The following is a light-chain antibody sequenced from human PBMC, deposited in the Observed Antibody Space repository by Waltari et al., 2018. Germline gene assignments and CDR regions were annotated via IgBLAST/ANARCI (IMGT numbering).Light chain of an antibody. CDR3: GSYAGSNIFV. CDR1: SSDVGGYDF. J-gene: IGLJ1*01. CDR2: EVS. V-gene: IGLV2-8*01. Sequence: QSALTQPPSASGSPGQSVTISCTGTSSDVGGYDFVSWYQQHPGKAPKVIIYEVSQRPSGAPARFSGSKAGNTASLTVSGLQAEDEADYYCGSYAGSNIFVFGTGTKVTVL.